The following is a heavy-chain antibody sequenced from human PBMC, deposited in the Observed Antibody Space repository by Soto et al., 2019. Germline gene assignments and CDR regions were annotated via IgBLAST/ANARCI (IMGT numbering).Heavy chain of an antibody. D-gene: IGHD3-3*01. Sequence: PGGSLRLSCAASGFTFSSYAMSWVRQAPGKGLEWVSAISGSGGSTYYADSVKGRFTSSRDNSKNTLYLQMNSLRAEDTAVYYCAKEDTPIFGVVIIHMPTAYGMDVWGQGTTVTVSS. CDR3: AKEDTPIFGVVIIHMPTAYGMDV. CDR2: ISGSGGST. CDR1: GFTFSSYA. V-gene: IGHV3-23*01. J-gene: IGHJ6*02.